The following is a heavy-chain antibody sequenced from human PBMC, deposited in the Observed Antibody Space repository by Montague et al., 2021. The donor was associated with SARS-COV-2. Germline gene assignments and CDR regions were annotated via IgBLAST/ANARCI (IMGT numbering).Heavy chain of an antibody. V-gene: IGHV4-39*01. J-gene: IGHJ3*02. CDR2: IFYSGST. D-gene: IGHD3-22*01. CDR3: ARLPYFYDSTDAFDI. CDR1: GGSISSSSYY. Sequence: SETLSLTCTVSGGSISSSSYYWGWIRQHPGKGLEWIGNIFYSGSTYYNTSLKSRVTISVDTFKNQFSLRLSSVTAADTAVYYCARLPYFYDSTDAFDIWGQGTMVTVSS.